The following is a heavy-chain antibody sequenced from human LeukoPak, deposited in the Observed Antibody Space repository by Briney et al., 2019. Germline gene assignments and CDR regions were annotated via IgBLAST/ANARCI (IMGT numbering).Heavy chain of an antibody. CDR3: ERCFGYFDWYPYYFDY. J-gene: IGHJ4*02. V-gene: IGHV5-51*01. Sequence: GESLKISCTASGFTFTNYRIGWVRQMPGKGLEWMGIIYPGDSDTRYSPSFQGQVTISADKSISTAYLQWSSLKASDTAMYYCERCFGYFDWYPYYFDYWGQGTLVTVSS. CDR1: GFTFTNYR. D-gene: IGHD3-9*01. CDR2: IYPGDSDT.